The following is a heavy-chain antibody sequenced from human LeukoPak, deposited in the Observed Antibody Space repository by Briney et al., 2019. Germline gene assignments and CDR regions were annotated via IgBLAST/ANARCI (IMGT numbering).Heavy chain of an antibody. J-gene: IGHJ3*02. CDR3: ARDLGMTSMDI. CDR1: GFTFSIYW. V-gene: IGHV3-74*01. Sequence: GGSLRLSCGASGFTFSIYWMHWVRQAPGKGLVWVSRINSDGSSTNYADSVKGRFTISRDNAKNTLSLQMNSLGAEDTAVYYCARDLGMTSMDIWGQGTMVTVSS. CDR2: INSDGSST. D-gene: IGHD2-21*02.